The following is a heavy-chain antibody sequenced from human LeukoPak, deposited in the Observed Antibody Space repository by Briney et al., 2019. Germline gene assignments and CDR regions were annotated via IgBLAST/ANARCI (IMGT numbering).Heavy chain of an antibody. CDR1: GFTVSSNY. V-gene: IGHV3-53*01. J-gene: IGHJ4*02. Sequence: GGSLRLSCAASGFTVSSNYMSWVRRPPGKGLEWVSVLYSGGAAFYAASVKGRFTISRDTSKNPLYLPMNDLRAGDTAVYYCTKLKGWYGEGFFAYWRQGTLVTVSS. CDR3: TKLKGWYGEGFFAY. D-gene: IGHD6-19*01. CDR2: LYSGGAA.